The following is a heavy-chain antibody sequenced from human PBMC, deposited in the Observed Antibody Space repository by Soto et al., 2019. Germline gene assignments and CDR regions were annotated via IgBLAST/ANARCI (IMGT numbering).Heavy chain of an antibody. V-gene: IGHV1-3*01. Sequence: NFQGRVTITRDTSASTAYMELNSLRSEDTAVYYCARQAAAGPFDYRGQGTLVTVSS. J-gene: IGHJ4*02. CDR3: ARQAAAGPFDY. D-gene: IGHD6-13*01.